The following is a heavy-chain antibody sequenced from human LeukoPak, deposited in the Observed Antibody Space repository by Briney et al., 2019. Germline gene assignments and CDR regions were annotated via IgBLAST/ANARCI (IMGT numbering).Heavy chain of an antibody. CDR1: GGSFSGYY. CDR3: ARLPRYCSSTSCSPG. V-gene: IGHV4-34*01. Sequence: SETLSLTCAVYGGSFSGYYWSWIRQPPGKGLEWIGEINHSGSTNYNPSLKSRVTISVDTSKNQFSLKLSSVTAADTAVYYCARLPRYCSSTSCSPGWGQGTLVTVSS. CDR2: INHSGST. D-gene: IGHD2-2*01. J-gene: IGHJ4*02.